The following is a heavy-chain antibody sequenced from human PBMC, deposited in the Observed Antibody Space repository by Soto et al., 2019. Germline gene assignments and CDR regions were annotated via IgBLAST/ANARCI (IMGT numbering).Heavy chain of an antibody. CDR2: IYDSGST. D-gene: IGHD3-3*01. CDR3: GRLDFWSGYLGLDY. CDR1: GGSISSSSYY. Sequence: QLQLQVSGPGLLKPSETLSLTCTVSGGSISSSSYYWGWIRQPPGTGLEWLGSIYDSGSTYYNPSSKRRVTISVETYKNQSSLMQSSVTAADTAVYYCGRLDFWSGYLGLDYWGQGTLVTVSS. V-gene: IGHV4-39*01. J-gene: IGHJ4*02.